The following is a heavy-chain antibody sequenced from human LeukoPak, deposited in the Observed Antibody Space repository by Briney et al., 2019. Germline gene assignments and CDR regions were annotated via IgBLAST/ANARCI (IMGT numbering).Heavy chain of an antibody. CDR2: INHSGIT. Sequence: SETLSLTCAVYGGSFSGSYWSWIRQPPGKGLEWIGEINHSGITNYNPSLKSRVTISVDTSKNQFSLKLSSVTAADTAVYYCARGGRARGYSDCGEDYWGQGTLVTVSS. D-gene: IGHD5-12*01. CDR1: GGSFSGSY. J-gene: IGHJ4*02. V-gene: IGHV4-34*01. CDR3: ARGGRARGYSDCGEDY.